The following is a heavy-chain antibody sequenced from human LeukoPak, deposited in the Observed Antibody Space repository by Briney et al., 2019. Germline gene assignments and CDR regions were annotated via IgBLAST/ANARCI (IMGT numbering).Heavy chain of an antibody. CDR3: ARDGLSYGGTLG. CDR2: ISTYNGNT. D-gene: IGHD3-16*01. Sequence: ASVKVSCKASGYTFISYGITWVRQAPGQGLEWMGWISTYNGNTNYAQKFQGRVTMTTDTPTSTAYMELRSLRSDDTAVYYCARDGLSYGGTLGWGQGTLVTVSS. J-gene: IGHJ4*02. CDR1: GYTFISYG. V-gene: IGHV1-18*01.